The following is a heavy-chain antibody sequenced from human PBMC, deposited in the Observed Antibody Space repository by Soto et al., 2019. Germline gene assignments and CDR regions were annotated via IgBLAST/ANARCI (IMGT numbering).Heavy chain of an antibody. CDR3: ATFGGSQAFDI. CDR1: GGSISSSSYY. D-gene: IGHD3-16*01. CDR2: IYYSGST. Sequence: QLQLQESGPGLVKPSETLSLTCTVSGGSISSSSYYWGWIRQPPGKGLEWIGGIYYSGSTYYNPSLKRRVTISVDTSKNQFSLKLSSVTAADTAVYYCATFGGSQAFDIWGQGTMVTVSS. J-gene: IGHJ3*02. V-gene: IGHV4-39*01.